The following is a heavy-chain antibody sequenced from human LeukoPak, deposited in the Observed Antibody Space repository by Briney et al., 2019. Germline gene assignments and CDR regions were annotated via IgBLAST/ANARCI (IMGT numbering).Heavy chain of an antibody. V-gene: IGHV3-7*01. CDR3: TRDRNARATKVDRYDY. CDR2: KREDGSER. J-gene: IGHJ4*02. CDR1: GFTFSGYW. D-gene: IGHD3/OR15-3a*01. Sequence: GGTLRLSCAVSGFTFSGYWMTWVRQAPGKGLEWVANKREDGSERNYVDSVKGRFIISRDNAKNALYLQMNSLRSEDTAVYYCTRDRNARATKVDRYDYWGQGTLVTVSS.